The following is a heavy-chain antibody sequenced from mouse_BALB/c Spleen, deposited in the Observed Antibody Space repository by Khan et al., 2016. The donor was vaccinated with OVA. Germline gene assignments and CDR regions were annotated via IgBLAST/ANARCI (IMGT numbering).Heavy chain of an antibody. Sequence: VQLQQSGADLAKPGASLEMSCKASGYTFATYWIHWVKQRPGQGLEWIGYIDPSTGYTEYNPKFKDKATLTADKSSSTAYMQLRSLNSEDSSVYYSTRRGLYGICTYWGQGTLVT. CDR2: IDPSTGYT. CDR3: TRRGLYGICTY. V-gene: IGHV1-7*01. D-gene: IGHD2-1*01. J-gene: IGHJ3*01. CDR1: GYTFATYW.